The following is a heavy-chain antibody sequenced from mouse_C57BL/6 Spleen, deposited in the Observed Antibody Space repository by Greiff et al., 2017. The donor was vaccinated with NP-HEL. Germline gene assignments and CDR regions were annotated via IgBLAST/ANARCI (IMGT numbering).Heavy chain of an antibody. V-gene: IGHV1-64*01. CDR1: GYTFTSYW. Sequence: QVQLQQPGAELVKPGASVKLSCKASGYTFTSYWMHWVKQRPGPGLEWIGMIHPNSGSTNYNEKFKSKATLTVDKSSSTAYMQLSSLTSEDSAVYYCARGDDYDVWFAYWGQGTLVTVSA. CDR3: ARGDDYDVWFAY. J-gene: IGHJ3*01. D-gene: IGHD2-4*01. CDR2: IHPNSGST.